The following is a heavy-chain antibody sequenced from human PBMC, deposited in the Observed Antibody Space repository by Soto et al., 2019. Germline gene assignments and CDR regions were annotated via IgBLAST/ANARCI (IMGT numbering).Heavy chain of an antibody. CDR3: ARSYGSGSWGGCYYYGMDV. CDR2: IYHSGST. Sequence: LTCAVSGYSISSGYYWGWIRQPPGKGLEWIGSIYHSGSTYYNPSLKSRVTISVDTSKNQFSLKLSSVTAADTAVYYCARSYGSGSWGGCYYYGMDVWGQGTTVTVSS. J-gene: IGHJ6*02. D-gene: IGHD3-10*01. V-gene: IGHV4-38-2*01. CDR1: GYSISSGYY.